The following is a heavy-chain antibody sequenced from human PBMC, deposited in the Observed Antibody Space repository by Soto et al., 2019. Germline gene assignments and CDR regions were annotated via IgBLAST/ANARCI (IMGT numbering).Heavy chain of an antibody. J-gene: IGHJ4*02. CDR1: GGSFSGYY. Sequence: PSETLSLTCAVYGGSFSGYYLSWIRQPPGKGLEWIGEINHSGSTNYNPSLKSRVTISVDTSKNQFSLKLSSVTAADTAVYYCARRFLRQTRIAARAPRSVGFDHWGQGTLVTVSS. CDR2: INHSGST. CDR3: ARRFLRQTRIAARAPRSVGFDH. D-gene: IGHD6-6*01. V-gene: IGHV4-34*01.